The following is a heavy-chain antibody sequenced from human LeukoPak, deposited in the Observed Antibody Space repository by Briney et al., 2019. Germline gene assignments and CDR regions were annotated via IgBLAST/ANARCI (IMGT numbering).Heavy chain of an antibody. Sequence: SETLSLTCTVSGGSISSSSYYWGWIRQPPGKGLEWIGSIYYSGSTYYNPSLKSRVTISVDTSKNQFSLKLSSVTAADTAVYYCAFGEGHYYYYYYMDVWGKGTTVTISS. J-gene: IGHJ6*03. D-gene: IGHD3-10*01. CDR2: IYYSGST. V-gene: IGHV4-39*01. CDR3: AFGEGHYYYYYYMDV. CDR1: GGSISSSSYY.